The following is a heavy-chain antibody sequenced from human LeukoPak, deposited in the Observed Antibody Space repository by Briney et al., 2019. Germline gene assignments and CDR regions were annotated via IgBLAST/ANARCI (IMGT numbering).Heavy chain of an antibody. Sequence: ASVKVSCKASGYTFTSYAMNWVRQAPGQGLEWMGWINTNTGNPTYAQGFTGRFVFSLDTSVSTAYLQISSLKAEDTAVYYCARDLNYYGSGSYGGFWFDPWGQGTLVTVSS. CDR1: GYTFTSYA. J-gene: IGHJ5*02. CDR2: INTNTGNP. D-gene: IGHD3-10*01. V-gene: IGHV7-4-1*02. CDR3: ARDLNYYGSGSYGGFWFDP.